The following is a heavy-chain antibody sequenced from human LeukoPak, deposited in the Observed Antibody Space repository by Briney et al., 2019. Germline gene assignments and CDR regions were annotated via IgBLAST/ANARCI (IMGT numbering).Heavy chain of an antibody. CDR1: GLTVSSNY. D-gene: IGHD2-15*01. V-gene: IGHV3-53*01. CDR2: IYSSGNT. J-gene: IGHJ4*02. Sequence: PGGSLRLSCAASGLTVSSNYLNCVRQAPGKGLEWVSVIYSSGNTYYADSMKGRLIISRDNSKNTLYLQMTSLRLEDTADYYCARERRYCSGVNCYSGLDYWGQGTRVSVSS. CDR3: ARERRYCSGVNCYSGLDY.